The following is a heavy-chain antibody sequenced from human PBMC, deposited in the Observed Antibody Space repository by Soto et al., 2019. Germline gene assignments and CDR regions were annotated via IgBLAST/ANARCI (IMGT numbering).Heavy chain of an antibody. CDR3: ARFSGYPNYYFDY. V-gene: IGHV3-53*01. D-gene: IGHD5-18*01. Sequence: EVKLVESGGGLIQPGGSLRLSCTASGFTVSSNDMSWVRQAAGKGLEWVSVIYSGGSTYYADSVKGRFTISRDSSKNTMYLQMHSLRAEDTAVYYCARFSGYPNYYFDYWGQGTLVTVSS. J-gene: IGHJ4*02. CDR1: GFTVSSND. CDR2: IYSGGST.